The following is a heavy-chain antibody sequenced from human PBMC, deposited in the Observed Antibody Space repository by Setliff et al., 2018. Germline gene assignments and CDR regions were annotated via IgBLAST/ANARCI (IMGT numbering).Heavy chain of an antibody. D-gene: IGHD6-19*01. CDR1: GYSFGNYG. CDR2: ISAYNINT. CDR3: ARGTPRRSSGWDFDY. J-gene: IGHJ4*02. Sequence: RASVKVSCKASGYSFGNYGMSWVRQAPGQGLEWMGWISAYNINTNYAKKFQGRVTMTTDTSANIAYMELRSLRSDDTAVYFCARGTPRRSSGWDFDYWGQGTLVTVSS. V-gene: IGHV1-18*01.